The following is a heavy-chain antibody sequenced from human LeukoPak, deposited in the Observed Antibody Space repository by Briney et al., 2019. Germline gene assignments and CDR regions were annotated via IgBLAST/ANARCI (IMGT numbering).Heavy chain of an antibody. CDR2: IYYSGST. D-gene: IGHD6-19*01. CDR3: ARDLMAVAGNFDY. Sequence: SETLSLTCTVSGGSISSYYWNWIRQPPGKGLEWIGYIYYSGSTNYNPSLKSRVTISVDTSKNQFSLKLSSVTAADTAVYYCARDLMAVAGNFDYWGQGTLVTVSS. J-gene: IGHJ4*02. V-gene: IGHV4-59*01. CDR1: GGSISSYY.